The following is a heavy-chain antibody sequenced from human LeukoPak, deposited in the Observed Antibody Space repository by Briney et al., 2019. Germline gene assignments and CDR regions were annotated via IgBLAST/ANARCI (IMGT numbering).Heavy chain of an antibody. CDR2: FGISGTI. CDR1: GFTVSTYD. D-gene: IGHD3-3*01. Sequence: PGGSLRLSCAASGFTVSTYDMHWVRQAPGEGPEWIAYFGISGTIYYADSVRGRFTISRDTAKNSLPQDMNSLRVDDTTISYCAGYGFYPYWGQGTPVTVCS. V-gene: IGHV3-48*01. CDR3: AGYGFYPY. J-gene: IGHJ4*02.